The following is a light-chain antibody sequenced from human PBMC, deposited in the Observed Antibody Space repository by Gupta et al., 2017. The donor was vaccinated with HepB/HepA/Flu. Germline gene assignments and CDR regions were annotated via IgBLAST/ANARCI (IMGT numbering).Light chain of an antibody. V-gene: IGKV1-39*01. CDR1: QSISSY. Sequence: DIQMTQSPSSLSASVGDRVTITCRASQSISSYLNWYKQKPGKAPKLLIYVASSLQSVVPSRFSGSGHGSGTDFTLTISRLQPEDFATYYFHQRDSTPRTFGQGTKLELK. CDR3: HQRDSTPRT. CDR2: VAS. J-gene: IGKJ1*01.